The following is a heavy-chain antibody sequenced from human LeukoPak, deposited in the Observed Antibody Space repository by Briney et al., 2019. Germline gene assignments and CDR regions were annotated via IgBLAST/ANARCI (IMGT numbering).Heavy chain of an antibody. J-gene: IGHJ3*02. CDR3: AHLAAPTLTLQWLVRSPHDGFDI. D-gene: IGHD6-19*01. CDR2: IYWDDDK. V-gene: IGHV2-5*02. Sequence: SGPTLVKPTQTLTLTCTFSGFSLSTSGVGVGWVRQPPGKALEWLALIYWDDDKRYSPSLKSRLTITTDTSKNQVVLTMTNMDPVDTATYYCAHLAAPTLTLQWLVRSPHDGFDIWGQGTMVTVSS. CDR1: GFSLSTSGVG.